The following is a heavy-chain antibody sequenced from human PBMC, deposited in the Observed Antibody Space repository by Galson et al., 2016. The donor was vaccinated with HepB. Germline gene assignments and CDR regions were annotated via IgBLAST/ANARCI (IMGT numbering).Heavy chain of an antibody. J-gene: IGHJ1*01. CDR3: AKETYHYDSCGARGYFQH. CDR1: GFTFTNSA. Sequence: SLRLSCAASGFTFTNSAMSWVRRAPGKGLEWVSAISETGASTYYADSVKGRFTISRDNSKNTMYLQMNSLRAEDTALYYCAKETYHYDSCGARGYFQHWGQGTLVTVSS. CDR2: ISETGAST. D-gene: IGHD3-22*01. V-gene: IGHV3-23*01.